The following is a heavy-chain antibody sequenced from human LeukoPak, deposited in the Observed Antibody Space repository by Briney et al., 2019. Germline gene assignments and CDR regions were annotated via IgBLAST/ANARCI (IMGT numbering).Heavy chain of an antibody. D-gene: IGHD3-22*01. Sequence: GASVKVSCKASGGTFSSYANSWVRQAPGQGLEWMGGIIPIFGTANYAQKFQGRVTITADESTSTAYMELSSLRSEDTAVYYCARSRVPMIVVVIAFGYWGQGTLVTVSS. CDR2: IIPIFGTA. J-gene: IGHJ4*02. V-gene: IGHV1-69*13. CDR3: ARSRVPMIVVVIAFGY. CDR1: GGTFSSYA.